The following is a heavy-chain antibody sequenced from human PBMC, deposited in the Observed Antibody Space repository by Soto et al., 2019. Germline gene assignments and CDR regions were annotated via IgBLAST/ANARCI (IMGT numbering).Heavy chain of an antibody. CDR2: IYYSGST. V-gene: IGHV4-61*01. D-gene: IGHD6-13*01. CDR1: GGSVSSGSYY. CDR3: ARDGDIAAQDNWFDP. Sequence: PXETLSLTCTVSGGSVSSGSYYXSWIRQPPGKGLEWLGYIYYSGSTNYNPSLKSRVTISVDTSKNQFSLKLSSVTAADTAVYYCARDGDIAAQDNWFDPWGQGTLVTVSS. J-gene: IGHJ5*02.